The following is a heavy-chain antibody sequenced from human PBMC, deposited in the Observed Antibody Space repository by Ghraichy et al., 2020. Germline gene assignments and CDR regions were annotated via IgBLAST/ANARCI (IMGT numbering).Heavy chain of an antibody. J-gene: IGHJ6*02. Sequence: SETLSLTCTVSGGSISSSSYYWGWIRQPPGKGLEWIGNIYYSGSTYYSPSLKSRVTMPVDTSKNQFSLKLSSVTAADTAVYYCARHVVIISAETAYYYGLDVWGQGPTVTVS. CDR3: ARHVVIISAETAYYYGLDV. CDR2: IYYSGST. D-gene: IGHD2-21*01. V-gene: IGHV4-39*01. CDR1: GGSISSSSYY.